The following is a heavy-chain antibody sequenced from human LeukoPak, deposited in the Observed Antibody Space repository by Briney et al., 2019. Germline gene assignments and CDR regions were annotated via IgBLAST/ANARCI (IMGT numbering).Heavy chain of an antibody. Sequence: GGSLRLSCAASGFTFSSYAMTWVRQAPGKGLEWVSSLSGSGAGTWYAGSVKGRFTISRDNSNNVMYLQMNSLRAEDTAIYYCAKDRTPYSRSGGYYLGAFDLWGHGTMVIVSS. J-gene: IGHJ3*01. CDR3: AKDRTPYSRSGGYYLGAFDL. CDR1: GFTFSSYA. D-gene: IGHD3-10*01. CDR2: LSGSGAGT. V-gene: IGHV3-23*01.